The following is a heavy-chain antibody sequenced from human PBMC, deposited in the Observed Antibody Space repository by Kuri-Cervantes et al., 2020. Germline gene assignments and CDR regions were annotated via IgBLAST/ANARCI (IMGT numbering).Heavy chain of an antibody. CDR3: ARGNMVVVVTTTYDAFDI. V-gene: IGHV5-51*01. Sequence: GGSLRLSCKGSGYSFTSYWIGWVRQMPGKGLEWMGIIYPGDSDTRYSPSFQGQVTISADKSISTAYLQWSSLKASDTAMYYCARGNMVVVVTTTYDAFDIWGPGTMVTVSS. CDR1: GYSFTSYW. D-gene: IGHD2-15*01. J-gene: IGHJ3*02. CDR2: IYPGDSDT.